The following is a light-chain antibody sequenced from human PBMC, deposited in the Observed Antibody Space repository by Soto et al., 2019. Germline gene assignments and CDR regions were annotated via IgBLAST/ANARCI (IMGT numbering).Light chain of an antibody. V-gene: IGKV3D-20*01. CDR3: HQHGSSPWT. CDR1: QSVSNNY. J-gene: IGKJ1*01. CDR2: DAS. Sequence: EIVLTQSPATLSLSPGDRATLSCGASQSVSNNYLAWYQHKPGLAPRVLIYDASRRAAGIPDRFSGSGSGTDFTLPISRLEPEDFAVYYCHQHGSSPWTFGQGTKVETK.